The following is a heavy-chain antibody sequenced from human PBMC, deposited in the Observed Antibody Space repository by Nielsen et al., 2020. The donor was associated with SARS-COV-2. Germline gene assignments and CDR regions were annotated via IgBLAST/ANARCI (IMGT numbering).Heavy chain of an antibody. V-gene: IGHV4-59*01. CDR3: AREAPTVGGSYYFDY. D-gene: IGHD1-26*01. CDR1: VCSISTYY. J-gene: IGHJ4*02. CDR2: IYYSGST. Sequence: SATLSLTFTFSVCSISTYYWIWIRQPPGKGLELIGYIYYSGSTNYNPSLKSRVTISVDTSKNQFSLKLSSVTAADTAVYYCAREAPTVGGSYYFDYWGQGTLVTVSS.